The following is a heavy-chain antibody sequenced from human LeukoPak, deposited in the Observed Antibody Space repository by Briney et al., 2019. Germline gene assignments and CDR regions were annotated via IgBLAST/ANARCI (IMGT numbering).Heavy chain of an antibody. Sequence: GGSLRLSCEASGFTVNSYAMSWVRQAPGKGLEWVSGISGSGGSTYYADSVKGRFTISRDNSKNTLNLQMNSLRVEDTAVYYCAKAANYDSGSYDYWGQGTLVTVSS. CDR2: ISGSGGST. CDR1: GFTVNSYA. V-gene: IGHV3-23*01. J-gene: IGHJ4*02. CDR3: AKAANYDSGSYDY. D-gene: IGHD3-10*01.